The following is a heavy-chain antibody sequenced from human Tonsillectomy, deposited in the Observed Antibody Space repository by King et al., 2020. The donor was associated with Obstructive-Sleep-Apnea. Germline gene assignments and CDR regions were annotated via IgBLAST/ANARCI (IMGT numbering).Heavy chain of an antibody. CDR2: INHSGST. V-gene: IGHV4-34*01. CDR1: GGSFSDYY. J-gene: IGHJ5*02. Sequence: VQLQQWGAGLLKPSETLSLTCAVFGGSFSDYYWSLIRQPPGKGLEWIGEINHSGSTNYNPSLKSRVTISVDTSKNQFSLKLTSVTAADTAVYYCARHSAAAAVNWFDPWGQGTLVTVSS. D-gene: IGHD6-13*01. CDR3: ARHSAAAAVNWFDP.